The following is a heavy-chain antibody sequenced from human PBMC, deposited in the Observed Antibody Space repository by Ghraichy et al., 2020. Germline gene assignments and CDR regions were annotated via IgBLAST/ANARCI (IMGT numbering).Heavy chain of an antibody. Sequence: SETLSLTSAVYGGSFSGYYWSWIRQPPGKGLEWIGEINHSGSTNYNPSLKSRVTISVDTSKNQFSLKLSSVTAADTAVYYCERKRSRYCSGGSCRRGTFDYWGQGTLLTVSS. J-gene: IGHJ4*02. CDR2: INHSGST. D-gene: IGHD2-15*01. CDR1: GGSFSGYY. CDR3: ERKRSRYCSGGSCRRGTFDY. V-gene: IGHV4-34*01.